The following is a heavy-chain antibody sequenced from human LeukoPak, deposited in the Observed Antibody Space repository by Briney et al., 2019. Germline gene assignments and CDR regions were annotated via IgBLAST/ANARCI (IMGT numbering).Heavy chain of an antibody. J-gene: IGHJ5*02. CDR1: GFTFSSYW. D-gene: IGHD4-17*01. CDR2: IKQDGSEK. CDR3: ARGPTMTTVTTFWS. Sequence: GGSLRLSCAASGFTFSSYWMSWVRQAPGKGLEWVANIKQDGSEKYYVDSVKGRFTISRDNAKNSLYLQMNSLRAEDTAVYYCARGPTMTTVTTFWSWGQGTLVTVSS. V-gene: IGHV3-7*01.